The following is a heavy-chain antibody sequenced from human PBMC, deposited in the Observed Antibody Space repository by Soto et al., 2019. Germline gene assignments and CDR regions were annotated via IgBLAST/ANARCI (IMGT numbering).Heavy chain of an antibody. J-gene: IGHJ6*02. CDR2: IYYSGRT. CDR3: ARAEAANYYYYYGMDV. Sequence: SETLSLTCTVSGGSISSGGYYWSWIRQHPGKGLEWIGYIYYSGRTYYNPSLKSRVTISVDTSKNQFSLKLSSVTAADTAVYYCARAEAANYYYYYGMDVWGQGTTVTVSS. V-gene: IGHV4-31*03. CDR1: GGSISSGGYY.